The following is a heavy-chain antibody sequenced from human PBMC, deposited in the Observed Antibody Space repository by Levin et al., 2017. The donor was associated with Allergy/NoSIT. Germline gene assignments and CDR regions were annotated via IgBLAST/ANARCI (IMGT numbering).Heavy chain of an antibody. CDR1: GFSFDNSW. CDR2: INTVGTYT. J-gene: IGHJ4*02. D-gene: IGHD3-22*01. CDR3: AKNYESSGYAIDY. V-gene: IGHV3-74*03. Sequence: GESLKISCAASGFSFDNSWMHWVRQAPGKGLVWVSRINTVGTYTTYAESVKGRFAISRDNANNTLYLQMNSLRAEDTAVYFCAKNYESSGYAIDYWGQGTLVTVSS.